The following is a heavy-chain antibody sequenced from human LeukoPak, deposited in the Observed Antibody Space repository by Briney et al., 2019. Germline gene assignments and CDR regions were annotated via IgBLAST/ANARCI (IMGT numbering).Heavy chain of an antibody. D-gene: IGHD2-15*01. CDR2: ISDNGDDT. CDR3: ARYCGADSCYSGLDY. CDR1: GFTFSSYA. J-gene: IGHJ4*02. Sequence: GGSLRLSCAASGFTFSSYAMIWVRQAPGKGLDWVSSISDNGDDTYYADSVKGRFTISRDNSKSTLFLHMRSLRAGDTAIYYCARYCGADSCYSGLDYWGQGALVTVSS. V-gene: IGHV3-23*01.